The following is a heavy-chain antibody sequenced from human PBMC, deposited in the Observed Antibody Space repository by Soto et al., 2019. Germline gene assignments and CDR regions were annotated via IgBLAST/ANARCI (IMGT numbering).Heavy chain of an antibody. CDR3: ARGDVRVVADFDK. J-gene: IGHJ4*02. CDR1: GYTFTDYY. V-gene: IGHV1-2*02. D-gene: IGHD2-15*01. CDR2: INPNSGGT. Sequence: DSVQVSCKASGYTFTDYYIHWVRQAPGQGLEWMGWINPNSGGTNYAQKFQGRVTMTRDTSISTAYMELSRLISDDTAGYYCARGDVRVVADFDKWGKGALVTVS.